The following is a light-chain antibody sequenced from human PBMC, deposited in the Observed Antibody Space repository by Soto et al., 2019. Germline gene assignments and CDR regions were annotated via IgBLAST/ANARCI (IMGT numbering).Light chain of an antibody. CDR1: QSISGTY. V-gene: IGKV3-20*01. Sequence: EFVLTQSPGTLSLSPGERATLSCRARQSISGTYVAWYQKKPGQAPRPLLYGASSRATGIPDRFSGSGYGTDVTLTISRLEPGDSAVYYCHQYGSSSFAFGPGTKVEIK. CDR3: HQYGSSSFA. CDR2: GAS. J-gene: IGKJ3*01.